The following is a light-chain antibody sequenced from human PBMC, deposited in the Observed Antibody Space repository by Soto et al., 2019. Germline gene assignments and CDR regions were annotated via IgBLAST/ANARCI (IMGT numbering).Light chain of an antibody. Sequence: DIQLTQSPFFLSASVGDRVTITCRASQGIRSYLAWYRQRPGKAPELLIYGASTLRPGGASRFSGSGSGTEFTLTISSLQPEDFATYFCQQLNTFPPFFTFGPGTKVDIK. CDR3: QQLNTFPPFFT. V-gene: IGKV1-9*01. J-gene: IGKJ3*01. CDR2: GAS. CDR1: QGIRSY.